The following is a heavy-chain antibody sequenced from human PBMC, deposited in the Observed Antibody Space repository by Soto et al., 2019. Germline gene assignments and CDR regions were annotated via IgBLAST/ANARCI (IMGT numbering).Heavy chain of an antibody. V-gene: IGHV1-69*13. CDR3: ARVTIFGVALYNWFDP. J-gene: IGHJ5*02. Sequence: GASVKVSCKASGGTFSSYAISWVRQAPGQGLEWMGGIIPIFGTANYAQKFQGRVTITADESTSTAYMELSSLRSEDTAVYYCARVTIFGVALYNWFDPWGQGTLVTVSS. CDR1: GGTFSSYA. CDR2: IIPIFGTA. D-gene: IGHD3-3*01.